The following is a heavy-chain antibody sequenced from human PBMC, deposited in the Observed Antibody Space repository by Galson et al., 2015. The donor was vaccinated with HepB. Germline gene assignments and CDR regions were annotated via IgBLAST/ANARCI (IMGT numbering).Heavy chain of an antibody. Sequence: SLRLSCAASGFTVSSNYMSWVRQAPGTGLERVSVIYSGGSTYYADAVKGRFTISRHNSKNTLYLQMKSLRAEDTAVYYCARGKSSVGGMDVWGQGTTFTVSS. J-gene: IGHJ6*02. CDR2: IYSGGST. V-gene: IGHV3-53*04. D-gene: IGHD2-15*01. CDR3: ARGKSSVGGMDV. CDR1: GFTVSSNY.